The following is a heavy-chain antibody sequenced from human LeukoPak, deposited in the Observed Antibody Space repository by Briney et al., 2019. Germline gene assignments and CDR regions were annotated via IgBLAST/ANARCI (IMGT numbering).Heavy chain of an antibody. CDR3: AKEGDGSGWYLFDY. J-gene: IGHJ4*02. Sequence: GGSLRLSCAASGFTFSNYAMGWVRQAPGKGLEGVSGLTGCGGTTYYADPVKSRFTSSSVHAKNTLYLQMLSLRAEVTVVYYCAKEGDGSGWYLFDYWGQGTRVTVSS. V-gene: IGHV3-23*01. CDR1: GFTFSNYA. D-gene: IGHD6-19*01. CDR2: LTGCGGTT.